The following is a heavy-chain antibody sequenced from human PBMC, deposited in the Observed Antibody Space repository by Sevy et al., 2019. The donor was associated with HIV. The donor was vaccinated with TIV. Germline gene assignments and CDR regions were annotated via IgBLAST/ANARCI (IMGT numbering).Heavy chain of an antibody. CDR3: AKVKYYYDSSGYYYDY. CDR1: GFTFSSYG. CDR2: ISYDGSNK. V-gene: IGHV3-30*18. D-gene: IGHD3-22*01. J-gene: IGHJ4*02. Sequence: GGSLRLSCAASGFTFSSYGMHWVRQAPGKGLEWVAVISYDGSNKYYADSVKGRFTISRDNSKNTMYLQMNSLRAEDTAVYYCAKVKYYYDSSGYYYDYWGQGTLVTVSS.